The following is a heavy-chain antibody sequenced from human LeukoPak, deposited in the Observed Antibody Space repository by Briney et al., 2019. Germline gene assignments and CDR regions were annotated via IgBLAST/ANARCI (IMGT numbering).Heavy chain of an antibody. V-gene: IGHV1-46*01. Sequence: ASVNLFCKASRHTFTSYYMLWAPQPPGKGLEWMGIIHPSGGSTSYAQKFEGSVTMSRGTSTSTVYMELSSLRTEDTAVYYCARAYYYDSSGYPIDYWGQGTLVTVSS. CDR2: IHPSGGST. D-gene: IGHD3-22*01. J-gene: IGHJ4*02. CDR3: ARAYYYDSSGYPIDY. CDR1: RHTFTSYY.